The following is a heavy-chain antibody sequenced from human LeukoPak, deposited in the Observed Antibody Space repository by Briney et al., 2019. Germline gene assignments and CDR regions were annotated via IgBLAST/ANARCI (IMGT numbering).Heavy chain of an antibody. CDR3: ARQAREGTSLVDY. CDR2: IYTSGST. CDR1: GGSISNYY. Sequence: SETLSLTCTVSGGSISNYYWSWIRQPAGKGLEWIGRIYTSGSTNYNPSLKSRVTISVDTSKNQFSLKLSSVTAADTAVYYCARQAREGTSLVDYWGQGTLVTVSS. V-gene: IGHV4-4*07. J-gene: IGHJ4*02. D-gene: IGHD2-2*01.